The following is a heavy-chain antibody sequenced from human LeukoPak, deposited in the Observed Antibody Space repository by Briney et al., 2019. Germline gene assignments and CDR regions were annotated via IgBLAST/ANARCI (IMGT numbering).Heavy chain of an antibody. Sequence: GGSLRLSCAASGFTFSSNDMNWVRQAPGKGLEWISYISGTSTIYYADSVKGRFTISRDNAKNSLYLQMNSLRAEDTAVYYCAKDYYDSSGCFDYWGQGTLVTVSS. J-gene: IGHJ4*02. CDR1: GFTFSSND. CDR3: AKDYYDSSGCFDY. CDR2: ISGTSTI. V-gene: IGHV3-48*03. D-gene: IGHD3-22*01.